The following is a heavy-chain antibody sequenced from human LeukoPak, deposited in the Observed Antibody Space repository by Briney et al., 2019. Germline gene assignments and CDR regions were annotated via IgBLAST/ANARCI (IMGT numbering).Heavy chain of an antibody. CDR3: ARHDSSGYYYYIDY. Sequence: SETPSLTCTVSGASIRGSSFYRGWIRQPPGKGLEWIGSIYYSGSTYYNPSLKSRVTISVDTSKNQFSLKLSSVTAADTAVYYCARHDSSGYYYYIDYWGQGTLVTVSS. J-gene: IGHJ4*02. CDR1: GASIRGSSFY. D-gene: IGHD3-22*01. V-gene: IGHV4-39*01. CDR2: IYYSGST.